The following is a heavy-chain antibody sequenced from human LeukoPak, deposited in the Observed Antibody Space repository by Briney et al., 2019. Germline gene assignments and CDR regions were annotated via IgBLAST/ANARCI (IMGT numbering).Heavy chain of an antibody. CDR3: ARSAARIVVVPAANDY. CDR2: INTDGSST. J-gene: IGHJ4*02. CDR1: GFTVSSNY. Sequence: GGSLRLSCAASGFTVSSNYMSWVRQAPGKGLVWVSRINTDGSSTSYADSVKGRFTISRDNSKNTVYLQMNSLRAEDTAVYYCARSAARIVVVPAANDYWGQGTLVTVSS. V-gene: IGHV3-74*01. D-gene: IGHD2-2*01.